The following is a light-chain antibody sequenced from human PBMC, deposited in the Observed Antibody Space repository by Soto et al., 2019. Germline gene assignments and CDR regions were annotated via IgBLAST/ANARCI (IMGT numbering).Light chain of an antibody. V-gene: IGKV1-5*01. CDR3: QHYGGMWT. Sequence: DIQMTQSPSTLSASVGDSVTIPFRANQSISSWLAWYQQKPRKAPKVLIFDASSLERGVPSRFSGSGYGTEFILTISSLQLDDFATYSCQHYGGMWTFGQGTKVDIK. J-gene: IGKJ1*01. CDR1: QSISSW. CDR2: DAS.